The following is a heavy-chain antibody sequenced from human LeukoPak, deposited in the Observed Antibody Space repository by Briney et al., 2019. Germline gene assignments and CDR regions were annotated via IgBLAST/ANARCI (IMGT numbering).Heavy chain of an antibody. CDR1: GGTFSSYA. CDR2: IIPIFGTA. CDR3: AEDSTHYRVWDDYDSRGLYY. Sequence: ASVKVSCKASGGTFSSYAISWVRQAPGQGLEWMGGIIPIFGTANYAQKFQGRVTITADKSTSTAYMELSSLRSEDTAVYYCAEDSTHYRVWDDYDSRGLYYWGQGTLVTVSS. J-gene: IGHJ4*02. D-gene: IGHD3-22*01. V-gene: IGHV1-69*06.